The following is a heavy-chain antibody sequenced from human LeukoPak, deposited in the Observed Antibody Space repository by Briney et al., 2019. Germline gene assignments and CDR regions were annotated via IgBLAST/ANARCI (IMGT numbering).Heavy chain of an antibody. CDR3: ARDAVPGLFGVSPTQGSWFDP. D-gene: IGHD3-3*01. V-gene: IGHV4-39*07. Sequence: SETLSLTCTVSGGSLSSSSYYWGWLRQPPGKGLEGIGSIYYSGSTYYNPSLKSRVTISVDTSKNQFSLKLSSVTAADTAVYYCARDAVPGLFGVSPTQGSWFDPWGQGTLVTVSS. J-gene: IGHJ5*02. CDR2: IYYSGST. CDR1: GGSLSSSSYY.